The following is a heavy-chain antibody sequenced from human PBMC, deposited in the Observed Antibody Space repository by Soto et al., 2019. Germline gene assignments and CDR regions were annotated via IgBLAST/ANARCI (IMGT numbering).Heavy chain of an antibody. CDR3: ATTFQYGGRYYVRPAYYYHGMDV. CDR2: IIPIFGTA. J-gene: IGHJ6*02. D-gene: IGHD1-26*01. Sequence: QVQRVQSGAEVKKPGSSVKVSCKASGGTFSSYAISWVRQAPGQGLEWMGGIIPIFGTANYAQKFQGRVKITADESTSPAYMELSSLRSEDTDVYYCATTFQYGGRYYVRPAYYYHGMDVWGQGTTVTVSS. CDR1: GGTFSSYA. V-gene: IGHV1-69*01.